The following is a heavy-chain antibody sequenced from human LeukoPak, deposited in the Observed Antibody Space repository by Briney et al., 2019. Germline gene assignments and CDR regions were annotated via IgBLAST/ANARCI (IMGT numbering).Heavy chain of an antibody. CDR2: IRYDGSNK. CDR1: GFTFSSYG. V-gene: IGHV3-30*02. Sequence: PGGSLRLSRAASGFTFSSYGMHWVRQAPGKGLEWVAFIRYDGSNKYYADSVKGRFTISRDNSKNTLYLQMNSLRAEDTAVYYCAKLGRRFLEWSDIDYWGQGTLVTVSS. D-gene: IGHD3-3*01. CDR3: AKLGRRFLEWSDIDY. J-gene: IGHJ4*02.